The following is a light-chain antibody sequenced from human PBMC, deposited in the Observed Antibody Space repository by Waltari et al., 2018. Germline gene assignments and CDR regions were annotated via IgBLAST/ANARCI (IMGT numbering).Light chain of an antibody. CDR3: SSYTSSTTLG. Sequence: QSVLTQPASVSGSPGQSITISCIRTSRDVGGNNYLYWYQQHPGKAPKLMIYDVSHRPSGVSNRFSGSKSGNTASLIISGLQAEDEADYYCSSYTSSTTLGFGGGTKLTVL. CDR2: DVS. V-gene: IGLV2-14*03. CDR1: SRDVGGNNY. J-gene: IGLJ3*02.